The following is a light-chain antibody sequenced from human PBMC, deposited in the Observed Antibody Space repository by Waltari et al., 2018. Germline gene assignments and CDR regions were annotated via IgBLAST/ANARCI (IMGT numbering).Light chain of an antibody. CDR3: QQYGSSPLFT. CDR2: AAS. J-gene: IGKJ3*01. Sequence: EVVLTQSPGTLSLSPGERATLSCRASQSVASTYLAWYQQKPGQAPRLLIYAASSRATVIPDRFSGSASETDFTLTINRLEPEDSAVYFCQQYGSSPLFTFGPGTKVDI. CDR1: QSVASTY. V-gene: IGKV3-20*01.